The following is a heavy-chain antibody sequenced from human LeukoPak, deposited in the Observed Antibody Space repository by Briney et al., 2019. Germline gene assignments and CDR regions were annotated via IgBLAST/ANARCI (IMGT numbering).Heavy chain of an antibody. D-gene: IGHD5-12*01. Sequence: AGSLRLSCAASGFTFSSYGVHWVRQAPGKGLEWVAVIRFDGSNKYYADSVKGRFTLSRDNSKNTLYLQMNSLRAEDTAVYYCARGKGGYGPRAYGMDVWGQGTTVTVSS. J-gene: IGHJ6*02. V-gene: IGHV3-33*01. CDR3: ARGKGGYGPRAYGMDV. CDR2: IRFDGSNK. CDR1: GFTFSSYG.